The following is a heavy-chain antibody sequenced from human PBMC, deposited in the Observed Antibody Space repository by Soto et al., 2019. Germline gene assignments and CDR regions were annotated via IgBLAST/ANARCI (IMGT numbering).Heavy chain of an antibody. J-gene: IGHJ4*02. Sequence: QVQLQESGPGLVKPSETLSLTCTVSGGSISSYYWSWIRQPPGKGLEWIGYIYYSGSTNHNPSLRRRVPMSVATSKDQFSLSLGSVTAADTAVYYCARLVPGPYGSGGYFDYWGQGTLVTVSS. V-gene: IGHV4-59*08. CDR1: GGSISSYY. CDR2: IYYSGST. CDR3: ARLVPGPYGSGGYFDY. D-gene: IGHD3-10*01.